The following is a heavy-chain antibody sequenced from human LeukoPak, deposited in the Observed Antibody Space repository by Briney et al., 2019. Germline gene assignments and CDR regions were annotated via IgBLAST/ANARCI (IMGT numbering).Heavy chain of an antibody. CDR1: GGSISSSSYY. Sequence: SETLSPTCTVSGGSISSSSYYWGWIRQPPGKGLEWIGSIYYSGSTYYNPSLESRVTISVDTSKNQFSLKLSSVTAADTAVYYCARNLPNSSGWYGGFDYWGQGTLVTVSS. D-gene: IGHD6-19*01. J-gene: IGHJ4*02. V-gene: IGHV4-39*07. CDR3: ARNLPNSSGWYGGFDY. CDR2: IYYSGST.